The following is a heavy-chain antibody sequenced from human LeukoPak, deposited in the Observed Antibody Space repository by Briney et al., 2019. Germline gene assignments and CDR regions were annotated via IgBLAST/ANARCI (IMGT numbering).Heavy chain of an antibody. CDR1: GFTFSSYG. CDR3: ARDRGYYFDY. Sequence: GRTLRLSCAASGFTFSSYGMHWVRQAPGKGLEWVAVIWYDGSNKYYADSVKGRFTISRDNSKNTLYLQMNSLRAEDTAVYYCARDRGYYFDYWGQGTLVTASS. D-gene: IGHD3-10*01. V-gene: IGHV3-33*01. J-gene: IGHJ4*02. CDR2: IWYDGSNK.